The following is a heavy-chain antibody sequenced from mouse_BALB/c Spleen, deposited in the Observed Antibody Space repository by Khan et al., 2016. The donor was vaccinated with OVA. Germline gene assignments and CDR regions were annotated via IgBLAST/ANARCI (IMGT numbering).Heavy chain of an antibody. Sequence: QVQLKQSGPGLVAPSHSLSITCTVSGFSLTSYGVHWVRQPPGKGLEWLGVIWAGGSTNYNSALMSRLSISKDNYKSQVFLKMNSLQTDDTAMYDSAREEANYWYVDVWGAGTTVTVSS. CDR1: GFSLTSYG. V-gene: IGHV2-9*02. CDR2: IWAGGST. J-gene: IGHJ1*01. CDR3: AREEANYWYVDV.